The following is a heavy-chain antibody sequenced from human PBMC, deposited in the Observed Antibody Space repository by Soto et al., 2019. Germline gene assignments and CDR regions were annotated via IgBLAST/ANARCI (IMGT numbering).Heavy chain of an antibody. CDR3: ARGWVERLPRQPPSDY. Sequence: GSLRLSCSASVFTFSYYWMHWVRQVPGKGLEWIARINEDGRATSYVDAVKGRFTISRDNAGNTLYLQMNSLRLEDTAVYFCARGWVERLPRQPPSDYGGQGTLVTVSA. CDR1: VFTFSYYW. D-gene: IGHD3-3*01. CDR2: INEDGRAT. J-gene: IGHJ4*02. V-gene: IGHV3-74*01.